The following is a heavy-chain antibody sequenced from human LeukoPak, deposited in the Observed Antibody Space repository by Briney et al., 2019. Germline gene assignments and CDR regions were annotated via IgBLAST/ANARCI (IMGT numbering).Heavy chain of an antibody. Sequence: PGGSLRLSCAASGFTFSSYSMNWVRQAPGKGLEWVSSISSSSSYIYYADSVKGRFTISRDNAKNSLYLQMNSLRAEDTAVYYCARESRYFDWSDGDPDYWGQGTLVTVSS. V-gene: IGHV3-21*01. CDR3: ARESRYFDWSDGDPDY. D-gene: IGHD3-9*01. CDR1: GFTFSSYS. J-gene: IGHJ4*02. CDR2: ISSSSSYI.